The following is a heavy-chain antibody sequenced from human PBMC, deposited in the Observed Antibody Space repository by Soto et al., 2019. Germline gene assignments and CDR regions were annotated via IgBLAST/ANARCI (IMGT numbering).Heavy chain of an antibody. CDR3: ARGNTRRITVGRGAAIMGKKLDS. J-gene: IGHJ4*02. CDR2: ISHGGTT. V-gene: IGHV4-34*01. D-gene: IGHD3-10*01. Sequence: WETLSLTCSVSGGSFTDYYWTWIRQPPGKPLEWIGAISHGGTTTDNPFLHSRVTMSVDTSRNQFSLDLTSVTAADQAVYYCARGNTRRITVGRGAAIMGKKLDSWGQGILVTVSS. CDR1: GGSFTDYY.